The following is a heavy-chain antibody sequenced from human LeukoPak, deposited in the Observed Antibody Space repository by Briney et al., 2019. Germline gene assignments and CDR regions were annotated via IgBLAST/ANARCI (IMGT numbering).Heavy chain of an antibody. J-gene: IGHJ4*02. D-gene: IGHD1-26*01. CDR2: INPNSGGT. CDR3: ARDLSWNDGSYEHHFDY. Sequence: GASVKVSCRASGFPFNTHAVAWVRQAPGQGLEWMGWINPNSGGTNYAQKFQGRVTMTRDTSISTAYMELSGLRSDDTAVYYCARDLSWNDGSYEHHFDYWGQGTLVTVSS. CDR1: GFPFNTHA. V-gene: IGHV1-2*02.